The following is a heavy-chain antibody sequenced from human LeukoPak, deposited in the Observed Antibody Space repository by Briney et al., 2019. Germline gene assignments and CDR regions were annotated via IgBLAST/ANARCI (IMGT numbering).Heavy chain of an antibody. J-gene: IGHJ4*02. V-gene: IGHV4-59*01. Sequence: KPSETLSLTCTVSGGSISRYYWIWIRQPPGKGLEWIGYIHDTGSTKNNPSLRSRVAISVDPSKNQVSLKMRFVTAADTAVYYCGRSGYYDSSIDYWGQGTLVTASS. CDR2: IHDTGST. CDR1: GGSISRYY. D-gene: IGHD3-22*01. CDR3: GRSGYYDSSIDY.